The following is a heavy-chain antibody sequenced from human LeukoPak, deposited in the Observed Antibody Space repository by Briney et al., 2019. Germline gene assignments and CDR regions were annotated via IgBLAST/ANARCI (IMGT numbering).Heavy chain of an antibody. D-gene: IGHD5-12*01. J-gene: IGHJ4*02. CDR1: GFTFSDYY. CDR2: ISSSGSTI. CDR3: ARDRGWGRYSGHDLGY. V-gene: IGHV3-11*01. Sequence: GGSVRLSCAASGFTFSDYYMSWIRQAPGKGLEWVSYISSSGSTIYYADSVKGRFTISRDNAKNSLYLQMNSLRAEDTAVYYCARDRGWGRYSGHDLGYWGQGTLVTVSS.